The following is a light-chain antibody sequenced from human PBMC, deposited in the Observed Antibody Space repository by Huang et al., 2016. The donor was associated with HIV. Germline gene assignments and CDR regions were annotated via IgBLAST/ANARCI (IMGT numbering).Light chain of an antibody. V-gene: IGKV1-13*02. CDR2: DAS. CDR3: QQFNGFSLT. J-gene: IGKJ4*01. CDR1: QDINSA. Sequence: AIQLTQSPPSRSASAGDRVTITCRASQDINSALAWYQQKPGKAPKLLIYDASNLKSGVPSRFSVSGSGTDFTLSISSLQPEDFATYYCQQFNGFSLTFGGGTRVEIK.